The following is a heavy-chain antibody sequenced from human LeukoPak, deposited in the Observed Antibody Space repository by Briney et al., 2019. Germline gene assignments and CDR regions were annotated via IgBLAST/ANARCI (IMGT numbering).Heavy chain of an antibody. D-gene: IGHD1-26*01. CDR3: ARVAEVGVTGYYYYMDV. V-gene: IGHV4-34*01. J-gene: IGHJ6*03. CDR1: GGSFSGYY. Sequence: PSETLSLTCAVYGGSFSGYYWSWIRQPPGKGLEWIGEINHSGSTNYNPSLKSRVTISVDTSKNQFSLKLSSVTAADTAVYYCARVAEVGVTGYYYYMDVWGKGTTVTISS. CDR2: INHSGST.